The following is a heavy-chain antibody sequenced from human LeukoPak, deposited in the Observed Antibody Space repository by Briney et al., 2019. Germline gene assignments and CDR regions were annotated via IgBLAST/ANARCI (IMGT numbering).Heavy chain of an antibody. V-gene: IGHV1-8*03. Sequence: ASVKVSCKASGYTFTSYDINWVRQATGQGLEWMGWMNPNSGNTGYAQKFQGRVTITADKSTSTAYMELSSLRSEDTAIYYCARRYCTSVTCYFFDYWGQGTQVTVSS. J-gene: IGHJ4*02. CDR2: MNPNSGNT. CDR1: GYTFTSYD. CDR3: ARRYCTSVTCYFFDY. D-gene: IGHD2-8*02.